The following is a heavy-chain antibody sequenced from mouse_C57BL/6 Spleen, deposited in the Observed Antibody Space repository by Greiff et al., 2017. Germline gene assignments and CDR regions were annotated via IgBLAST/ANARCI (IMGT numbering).Heavy chain of an antibody. CDR3: ARWLLHGYAMDY. Sequence: VQLQESGAELVKPGASVKISCKASGYAFSSYWMNWVKQRPGKGLEWIGQIYPGDGDTNYNGKFKGKATLTADKSSSTAYMQLSSLTSEDSAVYFCARWLLHGYAMDYWGQGTSVTVSS. CDR2: IYPGDGDT. D-gene: IGHD2-3*01. V-gene: IGHV1-80*01. CDR1: GYAFSSYW. J-gene: IGHJ4*01.